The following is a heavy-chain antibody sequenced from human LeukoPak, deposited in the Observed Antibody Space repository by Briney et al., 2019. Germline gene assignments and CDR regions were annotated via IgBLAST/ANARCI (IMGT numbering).Heavy chain of an antibody. D-gene: IGHD2-2*01. V-gene: IGHV3-23*01. CDR1: GFTFSSYA. CDR2: ISGSGGST. Sequence: GGSLRLSCAASGFTFSSYAMSWVRQAPGKGLEWVSAISGSGGSTYYADSVKGRLTISRDNSKNTLYLQMNSLRAEDTAVYYCAKAVLTYCSSTSCYGGIDYWGQGTLVTVSS. CDR3: AKAVLTYCSSTSCYGGIDY. J-gene: IGHJ4*02.